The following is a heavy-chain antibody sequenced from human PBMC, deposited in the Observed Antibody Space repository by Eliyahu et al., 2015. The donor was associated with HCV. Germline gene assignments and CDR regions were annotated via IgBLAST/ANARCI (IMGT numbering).Heavy chain of an antibody. CDR1: GFTFXSYS. CDR3: ARTAVAGPFLGAFDI. V-gene: IGHV3-21*01. CDR2: ISSSSSYI. J-gene: IGHJ3*02. D-gene: IGHD6-19*01. Sequence: EVQLVESGGGXVKPGGSLRLSCAASGFTFXSYSMNWVRQAPGKGLGWVLSISSSSSYIYYADSVKGRFTISRDNAKNSLYLQMNSLRAEDTAVYYCARTAVAGPFLGAFDIWGQGTMVTVSS.